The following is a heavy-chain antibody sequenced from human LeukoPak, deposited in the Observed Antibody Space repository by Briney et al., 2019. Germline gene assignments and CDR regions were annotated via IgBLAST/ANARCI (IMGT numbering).Heavy chain of an antibody. CDR3: ANLVNVVVTAYDAFDI. Sequence: GGSLRLSCAVSGFTFSSYATHWVRQAPGKGLEWVAVISYDGSNKYYADSVKGRFTISRDNSKNTLYLQMNSLRAEDTAVYYCANLVNVVVTAYDAFDIWGQGTMVTVSS. CDR1: GFTFSSYA. D-gene: IGHD2-21*02. CDR2: ISYDGSNK. V-gene: IGHV3-30-3*01. J-gene: IGHJ3*02.